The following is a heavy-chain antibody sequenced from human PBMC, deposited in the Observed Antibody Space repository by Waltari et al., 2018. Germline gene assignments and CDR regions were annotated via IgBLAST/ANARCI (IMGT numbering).Heavy chain of an antibody. V-gene: IGHV3-43D*04. CDR1: GFSFDHHS. Sequence: VQLVESGGAVVQPGWSLRLPRVASGFSFDHHSMHLLRQAPAAGLDALSLVSWDGGSTYYAESVKGRFTISRDNSKNSLYLQMNSLRAEDTALYYCATITVTTRGEDFEIWGQGTMVTVSS. J-gene: IGHJ3*02. CDR2: VSWDGGST. D-gene: IGHD4-17*01. CDR3: ATITVTTRGEDFEI.